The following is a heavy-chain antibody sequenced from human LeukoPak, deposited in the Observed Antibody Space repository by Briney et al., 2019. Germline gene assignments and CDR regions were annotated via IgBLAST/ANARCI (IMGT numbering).Heavy chain of an antibody. Sequence: SETLSLTCTVSGGSISSYYWSWIRQPPGKGLEWIGYIYYSGSTNYNPSLKSRVTISLDTSENQFSLKLSSVTAADTAVYYCAREGRAMVRGVNPYFDYWGQGTLVTVSS. J-gene: IGHJ4*02. CDR3: AREGRAMVRGVNPYFDY. CDR1: GGSISSYY. CDR2: IYYSGST. V-gene: IGHV4-59*12. D-gene: IGHD3-10*01.